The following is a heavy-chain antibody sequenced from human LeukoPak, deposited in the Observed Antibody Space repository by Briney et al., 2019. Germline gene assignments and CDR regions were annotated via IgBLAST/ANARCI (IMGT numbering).Heavy chain of an antibody. V-gene: IGHV3-48*03. CDR3: ARLSDALDY. CDR2: IGSSGATI. CDR1: GFTFSSYE. D-gene: IGHD2-21*02. Sequence: GGSLRLSCAAAGFTFSSYEMNWVRQAPGKGLEWVSFIGSSGATIYYADSVKGRFTISRDNAKNSLYLQMNSLRAEDTAVYYCARLSDALDYWGQGTLVTVSS. J-gene: IGHJ4*02.